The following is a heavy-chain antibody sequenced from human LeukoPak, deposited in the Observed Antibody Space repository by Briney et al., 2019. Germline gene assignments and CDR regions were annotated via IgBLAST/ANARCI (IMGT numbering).Heavy chain of an antibody. D-gene: IGHD3-22*01. CDR2: ISWNSGSI. Sequence: GRSLRLSCAASGFTFDDYAMHWVRQAPGKGLEWVSGISWNSGSIGYADSVKGRFTISRDNAKNSLYLQMNGLRAEDTALYYCAKDPAGYDSREHAFDIWGQGTMVTVSS. CDR3: AKDPAGYDSREHAFDI. J-gene: IGHJ3*02. CDR1: GFTFDDYA. V-gene: IGHV3-9*01.